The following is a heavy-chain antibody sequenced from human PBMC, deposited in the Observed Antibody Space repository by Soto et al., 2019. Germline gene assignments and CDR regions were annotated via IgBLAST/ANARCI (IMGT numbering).Heavy chain of an antibody. CDR1: GGSISSYY. D-gene: IGHD3-9*01. V-gene: IGHV4-59*01. Sequence: SETLSLTCTVSGGSISSYYWSWIRQPPGKGLEWIGYIYYSGSTNYNPSLKSRVTISVDTSKNQFSLKLSSVTAADTAVYYCARVSNDILTGYYLRYFDYWGQGTLVTVSS. CDR3: ARVSNDILTGYYLRYFDY. J-gene: IGHJ4*02. CDR2: IYYSGST.